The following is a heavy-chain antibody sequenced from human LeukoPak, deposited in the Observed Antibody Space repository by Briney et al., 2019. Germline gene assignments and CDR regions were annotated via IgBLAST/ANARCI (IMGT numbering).Heavy chain of an antibody. CDR2: IYYSGTT. V-gene: IGHV4-59*01. CDR3: ARGKAEHFSYFYDSSGYPLLYFDS. CDR1: TGSINNYY. D-gene: IGHD3-22*01. Sequence: SETLSLTCTVSTGSINNYYWNWIRQPPGKGLEWVGYIYYSGTTKYNPSLKSRVTISLDTSKNQFSLRLSSVTAADTAVYYCARGKAEHFSYFYDSSGYPLLYFDSWGQGTLVTASS. J-gene: IGHJ4*02.